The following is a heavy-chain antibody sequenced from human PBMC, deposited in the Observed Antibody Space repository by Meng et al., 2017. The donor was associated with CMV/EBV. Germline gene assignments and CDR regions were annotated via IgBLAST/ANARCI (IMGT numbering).Heavy chain of an antibody. CDR1: GGTFSSYA. D-gene: IGHD2-2*01. CDR3: ATDPDIEVVPAAIGYYYYYGMDV. CDR2: IIPIFGTA. V-gene: IGHV1-69*05. Sequence: SVKVSCKASGGTFSSYAISWVRQAPGQGLEWMGGIIPIFGTANYAQKFQGRVTITTDESTSTAYMELSSLRSEDTAVYYCATDPDIEVVPAAIGYYYYYGMDVGGQGTTVTVSS. J-gene: IGHJ6*02.